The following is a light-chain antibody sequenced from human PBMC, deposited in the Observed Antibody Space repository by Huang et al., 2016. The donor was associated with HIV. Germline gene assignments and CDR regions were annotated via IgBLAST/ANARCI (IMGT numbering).Light chain of an antibody. CDR2: DAS. J-gene: IGKJ5*01. CDR3: QHRGN. Sequence: EIVLTQSPATLSLSPGVRATLSCRASLSVSNYLAWYQQKPGQAPRLLIYDASNRATCIPARFSGSGSGTDFTLTISSLDPEDFAIYYCQHRGNFGQGTRLEIK. CDR1: LSVSNY. V-gene: IGKV3-11*01.